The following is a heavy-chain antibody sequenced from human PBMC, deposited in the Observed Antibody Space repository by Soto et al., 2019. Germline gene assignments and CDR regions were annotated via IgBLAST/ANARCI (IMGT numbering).Heavy chain of an antibody. V-gene: IGHV1-46*01. CDR3: ARGGDLIGYYYYGMDV. CDR2: INPSGGST. J-gene: IGHJ6*02. D-gene: IGHD7-27*01. CDR1: GYGFTRYY. Sequence: SSVKVSCNASGYGFTRYYIRCVRLAPGQGLEWMGIINPSGGSTSYAQKFQGRVTMTRDTSTSTVYMELSSLRSEDTAVYYCARGGDLIGYYYYGMDVWGQGTTVTVSS.